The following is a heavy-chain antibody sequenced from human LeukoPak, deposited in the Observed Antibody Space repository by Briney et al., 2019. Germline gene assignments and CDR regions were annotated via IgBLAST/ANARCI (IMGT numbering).Heavy chain of an antibody. J-gene: IGHJ4*02. CDR3: AKASSSSWPYYFEY. Sequence: GGSLRLSCAASGFTFSSYAMSWVRQAPGKGLEWVSSVSGSGDSTYYGDSVKGRFTISRDNSKNTLCLKMSSLRAEDTAVYYCAKASSSSWPYYFEYWGQGTLVTVSS. V-gene: IGHV3-23*01. CDR2: VSGSGDST. CDR1: GFTFSSYA. D-gene: IGHD6-13*01.